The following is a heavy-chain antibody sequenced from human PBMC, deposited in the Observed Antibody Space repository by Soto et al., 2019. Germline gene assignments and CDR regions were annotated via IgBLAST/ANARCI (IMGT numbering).Heavy chain of an antibody. CDR1: GYTLTGYY. Sequence: ASVKVSCKASGYTLTGYYMHWVRQAPGQGLEWMGWINPNSGGTNYAQKFQGWVTMTRDTSISTAYMELSRLRSDDTAVYYCARGDRYSYGDFDYWGQGTLVTVSS. V-gene: IGHV1-2*04. CDR2: INPNSGGT. CDR3: ARGDRYSYGDFDY. D-gene: IGHD5-18*01. J-gene: IGHJ4*02.